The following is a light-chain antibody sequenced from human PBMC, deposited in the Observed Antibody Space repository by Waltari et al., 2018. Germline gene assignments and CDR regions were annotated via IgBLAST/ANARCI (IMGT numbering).Light chain of an antibody. CDR2: YDD. V-gene: IGLV1-36*01. Sequence: QSVLTQPPSVSGAPRQRVTISCSGSSSNIGHNSVNWYQQLPGKPPKLLIYYDDLLSSAVSDRFAGSKSGTSASLAIAGLQSEDEAHYYCAAWDASLSSWLFGGGTKLTVL. J-gene: IGLJ3*02. CDR3: AAWDASLSSWL. CDR1: SSNIGHNS.